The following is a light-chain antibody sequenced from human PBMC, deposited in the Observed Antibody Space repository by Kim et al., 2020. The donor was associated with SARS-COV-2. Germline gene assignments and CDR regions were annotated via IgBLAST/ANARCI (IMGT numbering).Light chain of an antibody. J-gene: IGKJ2*03. CDR3: MQGLQRLYS. CDR1: QSLLHSDGKIS. V-gene: IGKV2D-29*01. Sequence: LVMTQTPLSLSVTPGQLASISCKSSQSLLHSDGKISLYWYLQKPGQPPQLLIYEVSKRFSGVPERFSGSGSGTDFTLKISRVEAEDVGLYYCMQGLQRLYSFGQGTKLEI. CDR2: EVS.